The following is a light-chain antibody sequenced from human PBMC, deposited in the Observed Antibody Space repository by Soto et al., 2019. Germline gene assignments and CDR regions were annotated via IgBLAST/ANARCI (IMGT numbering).Light chain of an antibody. CDR2: DAS. V-gene: IGKV1-5*01. CDR1: QSISSW. Sequence: DIQMTQSPSTLSASVGDRATITCRASQSISSWLAWYQQKPGKAPKLLIYDASSLESGVPSRFSGSGSGTEFTLTISSLQSEDFALYYCQQYNNWPRTFGQGTKVDI. J-gene: IGKJ1*01. CDR3: QQYNNWPRT.